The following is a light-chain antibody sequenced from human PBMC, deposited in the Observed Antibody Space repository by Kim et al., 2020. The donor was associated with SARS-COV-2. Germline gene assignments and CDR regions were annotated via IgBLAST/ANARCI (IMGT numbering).Light chain of an antibody. CDR1: RSNIGSNY. V-gene: IGLV1-47*01. Sequence: QPVLTQPPSASGTPGQRVTISCSGSRSNIGSNYVYWYQHLPGTAPKLLIYRNDQRPSGVPDRFSGSKSGTSASLAISGLRSEDEADYYCVVWDDSLTGVQFGGGTQLTVL. J-gene: IGLJ2*01. CDR2: RND. CDR3: VVWDDSLTGVQ.